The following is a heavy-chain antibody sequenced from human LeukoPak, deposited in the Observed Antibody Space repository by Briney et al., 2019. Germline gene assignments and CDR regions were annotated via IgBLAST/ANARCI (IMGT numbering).Heavy chain of an antibody. V-gene: IGHV4-61*02. CDR1: GGSFSSGSYY. J-gene: IGHJ4*01. Sequence: SQTLSLTCTVSGGSFSSGSYYWSWIRQPAGKGLEWIGRMYTIGSTNYNPSLKSRVTISVDTSKNQFSLKLSSVTAADTAVYYCPRVQYCGGDCYSGNFDYWGQGTLVTVSS. CDR2: MYTIGST. CDR3: PRVQYCGGDCYSGNFDY. D-gene: IGHD2-21*02.